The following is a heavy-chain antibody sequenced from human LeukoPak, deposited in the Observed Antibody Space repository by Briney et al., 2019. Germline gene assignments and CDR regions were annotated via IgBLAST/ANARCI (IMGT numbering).Heavy chain of an antibody. CDR1: GFTFSSYA. CDR2: ISGSGGST. Sequence: GGSLRLSCAASGFTFSSYAMSWVRQAPGKGLEWVSAISGSGGSTYYADSVKGRFTISRDNSKNTLYLQMNSLRAEDTAVYYCAKDLTGYCSGGSCYTNWFDPWGQGTLVTVSS. CDR3: AKDLTGYCSGGSCYTNWFDP. J-gene: IGHJ5*02. D-gene: IGHD2-15*01. V-gene: IGHV3-23*01.